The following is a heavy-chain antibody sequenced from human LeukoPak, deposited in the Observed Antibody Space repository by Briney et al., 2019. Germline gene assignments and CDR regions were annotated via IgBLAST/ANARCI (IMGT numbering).Heavy chain of an antibody. CDR3: ARGSPRTYYYYYYGMDV. Sequence: ASVKVSCKASGYTFTSYGISWVRQAPGQGLEWMGWISAYNGNTNYAQKLQGRVTMTTDTSTSTAYMELRSLRSDDTAVYYCARGSPRTYYYYYYGMDVWGQGTTVTVSS. CDR1: GYTFTSYG. V-gene: IGHV1-18*01. J-gene: IGHJ6*02. D-gene: IGHD1-7*01. CDR2: ISAYNGNT.